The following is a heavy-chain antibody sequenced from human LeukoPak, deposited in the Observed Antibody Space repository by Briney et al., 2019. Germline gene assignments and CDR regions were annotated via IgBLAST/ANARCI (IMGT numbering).Heavy chain of an antibody. J-gene: IGHJ4*02. Sequence: SETLSLTCAVSGGSISSYYWSWIRQPAGKGLEWIGRIYTSGSTNYNPSLKSRVTMSVDTSKNQFSLKLSSVTAADTAVHYCARERRYYDYVWGSYRTGYYFDYWGQGTLVTVSS. V-gene: IGHV4-4*07. CDR1: GGSISSYY. D-gene: IGHD3-16*02. CDR3: ARERRYYDYVWGSYRTGYYFDY. CDR2: IYTSGST.